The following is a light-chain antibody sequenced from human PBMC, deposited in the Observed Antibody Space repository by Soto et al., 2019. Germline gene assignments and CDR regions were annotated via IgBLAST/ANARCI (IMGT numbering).Light chain of an antibody. CDR3: QQYYSNYLT. J-gene: IGKJ4*01. CDR1: QSVLYSSNNKNY. CDR2: WAS. Sequence: DIVMTQSPDSLAVSLGERATINCKSSQSVLYSSNNKNYLGWYQKKPGQPPKLLIYWASTRESGVPDRFSGSGSGTDFTLTISSVQAEDVAVYYCQQYYSNYLTFGGGTKVEI. V-gene: IGKV4-1*01.